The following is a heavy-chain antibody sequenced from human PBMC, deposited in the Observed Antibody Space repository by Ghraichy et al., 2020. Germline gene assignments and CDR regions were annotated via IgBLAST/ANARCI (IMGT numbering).Heavy chain of an antibody. J-gene: IGHJ6*03. Sequence: SQTLSLTCTVSGGSISSGSYYWSWIRQPAGKGLEWIGRIYTSGSTNYNPSLKSRVTISVDTSKNQFSLKLSSVTAADTAVYYCARFVVGAAAAYYYYMDVWGKGTTVTVSS. V-gene: IGHV4-61*02. CDR2: IYTSGST. D-gene: IGHD6-13*01. CDR3: ARFVVGAAAAYYYYMDV. CDR1: GGSISSGSYY.